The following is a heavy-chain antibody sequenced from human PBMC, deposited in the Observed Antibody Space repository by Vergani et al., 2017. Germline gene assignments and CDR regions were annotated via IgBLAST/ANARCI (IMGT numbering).Heavy chain of an antibody. V-gene: IGHV3-21*01. Sequence: EVQLVESGGGLVKPGGPLRLPCAASGFPFSSYSMNWVRQAPGKGLEWVSSISSSSSYIYYADSVKGQFTISRNNAKNSLYLQMNSLRAEDTAVYYCARDLFYYDSSSYYSGFIDYWGQGTLVTVSS. CDR1: GFPFSSYS. D-gene: IGHD3-22*01. CDR3: ARDLFYYDSSSYYSGFIDY. J-gene: IGHJ4*02. CDR2: ISSSSSYI.